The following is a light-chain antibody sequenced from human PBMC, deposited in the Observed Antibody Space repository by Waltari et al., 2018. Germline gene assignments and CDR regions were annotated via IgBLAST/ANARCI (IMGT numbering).Light chain of an antibody. Sequence: DIQMTQSPSSLSASVGVRVTITCRASQGISNDLAWYQQKPGKIPRPLIYSASTLQSGVPSRFGGSGSGTDFTLTITSLQPEDVATYYCQKYSRAPPLTFGGGTKVEIK. CDR2: SAS. V-gene: IGKV1-27*01. CDR1: QGISND. J-gene: IGKJ4*01. CDR3: QKYSRAPPLT.